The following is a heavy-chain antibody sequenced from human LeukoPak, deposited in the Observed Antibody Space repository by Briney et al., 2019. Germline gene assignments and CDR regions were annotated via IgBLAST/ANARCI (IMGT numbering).Heavy chain of an antibody. Sequence: GGSLRLSCAASGFTFSGSAMHWVRQASGKGLEWVGRIRSKANSYATAYAASMKGRFTVSRDDSKNTAYLHMNSLKTEDTAVYYCARDSGGDYYYYYMDVWGKGTTVTVSS. CDR3: ARDSGGDYYYYYMDV. J-gene: IGHJ6*03. CDR2: IRSKANSYAT. V-gene: IGHV3-73*01. CDR1: GFTFSGSA. D-gene: IGHD2-21*01.